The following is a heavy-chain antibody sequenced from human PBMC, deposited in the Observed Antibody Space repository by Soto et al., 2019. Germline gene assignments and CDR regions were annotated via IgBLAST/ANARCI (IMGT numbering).Heavy chain of an antibody. V-gene: IGHV3-30*04. CDR1: GFTFSSYA. Sequence: VQLVESGGGVVQPGRSLRLSCAASGFTFSSYAMHWVRQAPGKGLEWVAVISYDGSNKYYADSVKGRFTISRDNSKNTLYLQMNSLRAEDTAVYYCAKDGGTVTLCYYYGMDVWGQGTTVTVSS. J-gene: IGHJ6*02. CDR3: AKDGGTVTLCYYYGMDV. CDR2: ISYDGSNK. D-gene: IGHD4-4*01.